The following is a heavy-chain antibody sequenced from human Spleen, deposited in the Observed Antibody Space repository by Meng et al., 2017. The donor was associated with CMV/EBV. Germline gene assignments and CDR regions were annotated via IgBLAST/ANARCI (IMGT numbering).Heavy chain of an antibody. J-gene: IGHJ4*02. CDR2: VRFDGSHE. CDR1: GFTFSSFG. CDR3: AKDIQYYGDYRPDPFDY. V-gene: IGHV3-30*02. Sequence: GESLKISCAASGFTFSSFGMHWVHQAPGKGLEWVAFVRFDGSHEYYTASVKGRFTIFRDNSKNTLYLQMNSLRVEDTALYYCAKDIQYYGDYRPDPFDYWGQGTLVTVSS. D-gene: IGHD4-17*01.